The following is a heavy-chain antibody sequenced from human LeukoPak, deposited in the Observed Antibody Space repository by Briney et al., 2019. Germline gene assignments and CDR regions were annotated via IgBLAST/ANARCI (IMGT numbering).Heavy chain of an antibody. CDR1: GFIFSSYA. V-gene: IGHV3-23*01. CDR2: ISGNGITT. D-gene: IGHD3/OR15-3a*01. Sequence: GGSLRLSCAASGFIFSSYAMSWVRQAPGKGLEWVSGISGNGITTYYADSVKGRFTISRDKSQNTLHLQMNSLRAEDTAVYYCAKDQSIWTGYYRGPYFDYWGQGTLVTVPS. CDR3: AKDQSIWTGYYRGPYFDY. J-gene: IGHJ4*02.